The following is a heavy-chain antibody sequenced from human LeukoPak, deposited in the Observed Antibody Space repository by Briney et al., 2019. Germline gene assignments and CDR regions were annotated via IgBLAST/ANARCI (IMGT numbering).Heavy chain of an antibody. CDR2: IYYSGST. CDR3: ARESGLYYYGMDV. D-gene: IGHD1-26*01. V-gene: IGHV4-59*12. J-gene: IGHJ6*02. Sequence: SETLSLTCTVSGGSISSYYWSWIRQPPGKGLEWIGYIYYSGSTNYNPSLKSRVTISVDTSKNQFSLKLSSVTAADTAAYYCARESGLYYYGMDVWGQGTTVTVSS. CDR1: GGSISSYY.